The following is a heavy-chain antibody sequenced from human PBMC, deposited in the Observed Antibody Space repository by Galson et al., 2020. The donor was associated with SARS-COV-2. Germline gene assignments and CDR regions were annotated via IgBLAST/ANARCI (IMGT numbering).Heavy chain of an antibody. Sequence: GGSLRLSCAASGFIFTHYWMTWVRQAPGKGLEWVASMNQDGDYKYYLGSVKGRFTASRDNAKSSLYLQMSSLRAEDTAVYYCARSNSRWRSRDVWGRGTLVSVSS. CDR2: MNQDGDYK. CDR1: GFIFTHYW. D-gene: IGHD2-21*01. J-gene: IGHJ4*02. V-gene: IGHV3-7*01. CDR3: ARSNSRWRSRDV.